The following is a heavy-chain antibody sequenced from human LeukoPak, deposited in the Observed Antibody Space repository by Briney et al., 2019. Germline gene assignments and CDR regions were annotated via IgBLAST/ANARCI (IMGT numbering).Heavy chain of an antibody. CDR1: GFTFSSYA. CDR2: ISGGGGST. V-gene: IGHV3-23*01. CDR3: AKGRRLGELSLYYFDY. D-gene: IGHD3-16*02. Sequence: GGSLRLSCAASGFTFSSYAMSWVRQAPGKGLEWVSAISGGGGSTYYAGSVKGRFTISRDNSNNTLYLQMNSLRAEDTAVYYCAKGRRLGELSLYYFDYWGQGTLVTVSS. J-gene: IGHJ4*02.